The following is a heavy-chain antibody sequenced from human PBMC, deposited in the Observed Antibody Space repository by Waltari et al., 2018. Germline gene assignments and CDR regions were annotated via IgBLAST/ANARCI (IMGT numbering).Heavy chain of an antibody. D-gene: IGHD3-10*01. J-gene: IGHJ6*02. CDR3: ARAKGGRRITMVQGVIITYYYYGMDV. V-gene: IGHV7-4-1*02. CDR1: GYTFTGYY. Sequence: QVQLVQSGAEVKKPGASVKVSCKASGYTFTGYYMHWVRQAPGQGLEWMGWINTNTGNPTYAQGFTGRFVFSLDTSVSTAYLQISSLKAEDTAVYYCARAKGGRRITMVQGVIITYYYYGMDVWGQGTTVTVSS. CDR2: INTNTGNP.